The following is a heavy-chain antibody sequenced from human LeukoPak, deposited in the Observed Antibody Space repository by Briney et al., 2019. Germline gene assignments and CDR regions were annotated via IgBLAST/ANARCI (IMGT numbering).Heavy chain of an antibody. J-gene: IGHJ6*02. CDR3: AKGYSYGDYYYYYGMDV. D-gene: IGHD5-18*01. CDR1: GFTFSSYG. V-gene: IGHV3-30*18. Sequence: GGSLRLSCAASGFTFSSYGTHWVRQAPGKGLEWVAVISYDGSNKYYADSVKGRFTISRDNSKNTLYLQMNSLRAEDTAVYYCAKGYSYGDYYYYYGMDVWGQGTTVTVSS. CDR2: ISYDGSNK.